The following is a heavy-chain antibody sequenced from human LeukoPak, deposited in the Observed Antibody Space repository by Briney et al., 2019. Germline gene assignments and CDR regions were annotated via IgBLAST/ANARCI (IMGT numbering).Heavy chain of an antibody. CDR1: GASISSGGYY. J-gene: IGHJ4*02. V-gene: IGHV4-61*08. Sequence: PSETLSLTCTVSGASISSGGYYWSWIRQPPGKGLEWIGYIDYSGSTNFNPSLKSRVTISVDTSKNQFSLKVSSVTAADTAVYYCARRGGSGRSFDYWGQGTLVTVSS. CDR2: IDYSGST. CDR3: ARRGGSGRSFDY. D-gene: IGHD3-10*01.